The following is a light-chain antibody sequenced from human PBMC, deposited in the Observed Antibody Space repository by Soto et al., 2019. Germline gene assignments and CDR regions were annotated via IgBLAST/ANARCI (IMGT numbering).Light chain of an antibody. CDR2: KAS. V-gene: IGKV1-5*03. CDR3: QHHTNYLYT. J-gene: IGKJ2*01. CDR1: ENIDYY. Sequence: DVQMTQSPSTLSASVGDTVTITCRANENIDYYLAWYQQKPGRAPKLLIYKASSLESGVPSRFSGSGSGTEFTLTISSLQPDDFATYYCQHHTNYLYTVGQGTKLEI.